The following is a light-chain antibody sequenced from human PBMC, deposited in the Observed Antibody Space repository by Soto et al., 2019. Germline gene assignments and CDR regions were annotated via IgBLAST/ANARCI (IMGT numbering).Light chain of an antibody. CDR2: GAA. CDR1: QTVPSR. J-gene: IGKJ5*01. Sequence: EIVMTQSPATLSLSPGQGLSLSCRASQTVPSRIAWYQQKPGQAPSLVXYGAATRATGVPDRCSGTGSGTELTLTISSLKPEDYAVYYCQQYKSWPPITVGQGTRLEIK. V-gene: IGKV3-15*01. CDR3: QQYKSWPPIT.